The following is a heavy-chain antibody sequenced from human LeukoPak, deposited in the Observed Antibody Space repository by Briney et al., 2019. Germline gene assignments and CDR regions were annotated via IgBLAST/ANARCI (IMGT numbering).Heavy chain of an antibody. CDR2: INPNSGGT. D-gene: IGHD3-22*01. CDR1: GYTFTGYD. V-gene: IGHV1-2*02. CDR3: ARAHHYDGTVYYAYFDY. J-gene: IGHJ4*02. Sequence: ASVKVSCKASGYTFTGYDLHWVRQAPGQGLEWMGWINPNSGGTSYAQKFQGRVIMTRDTSISTAYMGLGRLRSDDTAVYYCARAHHYDGTVYYAYFDYWGQGTLVTVSS.